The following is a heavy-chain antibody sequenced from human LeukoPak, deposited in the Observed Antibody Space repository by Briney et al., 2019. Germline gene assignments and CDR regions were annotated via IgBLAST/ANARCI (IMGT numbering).Heavy chain of an antibody. D-gene: IGHD6-19*01. CDR2: ISAYNGNT. CDR3: ARESSGWSYHFDY. V-gene: IGHV1-18*01. CDR1: GYTFTSSG. Sequence: GASVKVSSKAYGYTFTSSGISWVRQAPGQSHKRMAWISAYNGNTNYAQKLQGKFTMTTNPSTSTAYLALRSLRSDDTAVYYCARESSGWSYHFDYWGQGTLVTVSS. J-gene: IGHJ4*02.